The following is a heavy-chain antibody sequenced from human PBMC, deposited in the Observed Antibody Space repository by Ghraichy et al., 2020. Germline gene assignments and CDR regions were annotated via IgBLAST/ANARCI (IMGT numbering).Heavy chain of an antibody. Sequence: GGSLRLSCAASGFTFSNYAMTWVRQAPGKGLEWVASIRNNGGTHYADSVKGRFTISRDNSKNTVHLQMSSPRAEDTAVYYCARPDPRLGTTGWAYYMDVWGQGTTVTVSS. CDR1: GFTFSNYA. CDR2: IRNNGGT. J-gene: IGHJ6*02. D-gene: IGHD3-9*01. V-gene: IGHV3-23*01. CDR3: ARPDPRLGTTGWAYYMDV.